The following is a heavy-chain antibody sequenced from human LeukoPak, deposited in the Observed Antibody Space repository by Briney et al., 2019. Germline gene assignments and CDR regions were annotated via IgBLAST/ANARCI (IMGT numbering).Heavy chain of an antibody. V-gene: IGHV1-69*13. CDR1: GGTFSSYA. J-gene: IGHJ3*02. CDR2: IIPIFGTA. Sequence: ASVKVSCKASGGTFSSYAISWVRQAPGQGLEWMGGIIPIFGTANYAQKFRGRVTITADESTSTAYMELSSLRSEDTAVYYCARGKKSLGELSLGAFDIWGQGTMVTVSS. D-gene: IGHD3-16*02. CDR3: ARGKKSLGELSLGAFDI.